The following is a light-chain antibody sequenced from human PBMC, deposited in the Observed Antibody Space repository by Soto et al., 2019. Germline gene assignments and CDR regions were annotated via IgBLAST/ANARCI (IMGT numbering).Light chain of an antibody. CDR3: QQYNNSPVT. Sequence: DIVMTQSPDTLSLSPGERASLSCGASKLFGTSMAWYHQKPGQPPRLLIYGASTRAAGVPARFSGSGSGTEFTLTISSLQSEDAAVYYCQQYNNSPVTFGGGTKVDIK. CDR1: KLFGTS. CDR2: GAS. V-gene: IGKV3-15*01. J-gene: IGKJ4*01.